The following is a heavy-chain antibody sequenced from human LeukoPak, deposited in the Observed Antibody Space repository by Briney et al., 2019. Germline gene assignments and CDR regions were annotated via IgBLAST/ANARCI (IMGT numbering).Heavy chain of an antibody. V-gene: IGHV1-2*02. Sequence: ASVKVSCKASGYPFTRYSMHWVRQAPGQGLEWMGWINPNSGGTNYAPKFQGRVTITRDTSISTAYMELSSLRSDDTAAYYCVKEGIAAGSWGQGTLVIVSS. J-gene: IGHJ4*02. D-gene: IGHD6-13*01. CDR3: VKEGIAAGS. CDR1: GYPFTRYS. CDR2: INPNSGGT.